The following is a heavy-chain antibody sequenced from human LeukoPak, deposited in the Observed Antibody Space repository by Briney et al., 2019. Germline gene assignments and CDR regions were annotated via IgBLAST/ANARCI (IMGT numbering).Heavy chain of an antibody. D-gene: IGHD6-13*01. CDR3: ARERSWLYYYYYMDV. Sequence: PSETLSLTCTVAGGSISSSRYYWGWIRHPPGKGLEWIGSIYYSGSTYYNPSLKSRVTISVDTSKNQFSLKLNSVTAADTAVYYCARERSWLYYYYYMDVWGKGTTVTVSS. CDR2: IYYSGST. V-gene: IGHV4-39*07. J-gene: IGHJ6*03. CDR1: GGSISSSRYY.